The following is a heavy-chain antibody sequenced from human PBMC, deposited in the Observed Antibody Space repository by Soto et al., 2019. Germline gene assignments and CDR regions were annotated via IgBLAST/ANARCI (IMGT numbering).Heavy chain of an antibody. CDR3: DRDGSLLGMTR. Sequence: EVQLVESGGGLVKPGESLRLSCVASGFTFKNYNMNWVRQAPGKGLEWVSSIGGSDTFTYYADSVKGRFTISRDNAKSSLFLEMNSRRVEDTAVYICDRDGSLLGMTRWGQGTLVTVSS. D-gene: IGHD3-10*01. CDR1: GFTFKNYN. V-gene: IGHV3-21*02. J-gene: IGHJ4*02. CDR2: IGGSDTFT.